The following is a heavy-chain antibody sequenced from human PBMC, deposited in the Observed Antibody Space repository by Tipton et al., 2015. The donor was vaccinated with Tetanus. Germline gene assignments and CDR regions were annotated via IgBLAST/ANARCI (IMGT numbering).Heavy chain of an antibody. D-gene: IGHD3-3*01. CDR2: IYYSGAT. Sequence: GLVKPSETLSLTCTVSGDSITSSYWTWIRQPPGKGLEWIGYIYYSGATNYNPSLKSRVTISVDTSKNQFSLKLSSVTAADTAVYYCARHTNFWSGYYIVYWGQGTLVTVSS. CDR1: GDSITSSY. V-gene: IGHV4-59*08. J-gene: IGHJ4*02. CDR3: ARHTNFWSGYYIVY.